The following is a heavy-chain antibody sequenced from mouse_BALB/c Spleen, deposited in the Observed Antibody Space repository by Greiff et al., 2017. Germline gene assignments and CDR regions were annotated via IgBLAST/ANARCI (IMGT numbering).Heavy chain of an antibody. J-gene: IGHJ4*01. CDR3: ARWGSYDGYLYYYAMDY. V-gene: IGHV1-14*01. CDR1: GYTFTSYV. D-gene: IGHD2-3*01. Sequence: VQLQQSGPELVKPGASVKMSCKASGYTFTSYVMHWVKQKPGQGLEWIGYINPYNDGTKYNEKFKGKATLTSDKSSSTAYMELSSLTSEDSAVYYCARWGSYDGYLYYYAMDYWGQGTSVTVSS. CDR2: INPYNDGT.